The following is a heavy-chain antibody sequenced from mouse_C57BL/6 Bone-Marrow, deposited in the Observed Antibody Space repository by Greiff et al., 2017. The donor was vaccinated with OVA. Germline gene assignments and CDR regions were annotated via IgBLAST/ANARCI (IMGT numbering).Heavy chain of an antibody. V-gene: IGHV1-62-2*01. CDR1: GYTFTEYT. CDR3: ARHEDWQLGRYWYFDV. D-gene: IGHD4-1*02. Sequence: QVQLQQSGAELVKPGATVKLSCKASGYTFTEYTIHWVKQRSGQGLEWIGWFYPGSGSIKYNENFKDKATLTADKSSSAVYMELIRLTSEDSAVYFCARHEDWQLGRYWYFDVWGTGTTVTVSS. CDR2: FYPGSGSI. J-gene: IGHJ1*03.